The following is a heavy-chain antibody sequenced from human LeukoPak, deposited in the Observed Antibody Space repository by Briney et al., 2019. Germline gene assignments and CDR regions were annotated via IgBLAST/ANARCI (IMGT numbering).Heavy chain of an antibody. CDR2: ISDTGDT. J-gene: IGHJ6*02. CDR1: GGSVNSRSFY. Sequence: SETLSLTCTVSGGSVNSRSFYWGWIRQPPGKGLEWIGSISDTGDTYYNPSLESRVVISVDTSKNQFSLKLTSMTAADTAVYSCARHKGFGVRFYYGMDVWGQGTTVTVS. CDR3: ARHKGFGVRFYYGMDV. V-gene: IGHV4-39*01. D-gene: IGHD3-16*01.